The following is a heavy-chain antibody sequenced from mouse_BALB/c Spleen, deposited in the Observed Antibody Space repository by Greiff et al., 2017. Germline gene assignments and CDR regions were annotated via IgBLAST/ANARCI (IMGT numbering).Heavy chain of an antibody. CDR2: IRGGGST. V-gene: IGHV2-6-5*01. D-gene: IGHD2-4*01. Sequence: QVQLKESGPGLVAPSQSLSITCTVSGFSLTDYGVSWIRQPPGKGLEWLGVIRGGGSTYYNSALKSRLSISKDNSKSQVFLKMNSLQTDDTAMYYCAKPSTMITSGFAYWGQGTLVTVSA. CDR3: AKPSTMITSGFAY. CDR1: GFSLTDYG. J-gene: IGHJ3*01.